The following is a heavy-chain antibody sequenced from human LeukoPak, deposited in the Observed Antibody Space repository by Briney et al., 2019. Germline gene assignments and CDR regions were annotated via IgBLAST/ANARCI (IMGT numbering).Heavy chain of an antibody. J-gene: IGHJ4*02. CDR2: ISGGGGST. D-gene: IGHD3-10*01. V-gene: IGHV3-23*01. CDR3: AKDRMPATRGVDF. CDR1: GLTFSSYA. Sequence: GGSLRLSCAASGLTFSSYAMSWVRQAPGKGLEWVSGISGGGGSTYYADSVKGRFTISRDNSKNTLYLQVNSLRAEDTAIYYCAKDRMPATRGVDFWGQGTLVTVSS.